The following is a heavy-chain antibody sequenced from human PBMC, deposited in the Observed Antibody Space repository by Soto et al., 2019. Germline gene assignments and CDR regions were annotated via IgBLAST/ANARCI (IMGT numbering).Heavy chain of an antibody. D-gene: IGHD3-9*01. Sequence: EVQLVESGGGLVQPGGSLRLSCAASGFTFSTYEMNWVRQAPGKGLEWVSYMSSSGSTKYYADSVKGRFIISRDNAKNSLYLQMNSLRAEDTAVYYCARDHPYDDTGSTFDPWGQGTLVTVSS. CDR3: ARDHPYDDTGSTFDP. CDR2: MSSSGSTK. CDR1: GFTFSTYE. J-gene: IGHJ5*02. V-gene: IGHV3-48*03.